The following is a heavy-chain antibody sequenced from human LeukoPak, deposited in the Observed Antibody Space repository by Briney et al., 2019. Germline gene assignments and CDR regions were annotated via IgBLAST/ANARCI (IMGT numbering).Heavy chain of an antibody. CDR1: GHTFTGYY. CDR3: AQSSGWDSLKY. V-gene: IGHV1-2*02. CDR2: INPNSGGT. Sequence: ASVKVSCKASGHTFTGYYMYWVRQAPGQGLEWMGWINPNSGGTNHAQKFQGRVSMTRDTSISTAYVELSRLRSDDTAVYYCAQSSGWDSLKYWGQGTLVTVSS. J-gene: IGHJ4*02. D-gene: IGHD6-19*01.